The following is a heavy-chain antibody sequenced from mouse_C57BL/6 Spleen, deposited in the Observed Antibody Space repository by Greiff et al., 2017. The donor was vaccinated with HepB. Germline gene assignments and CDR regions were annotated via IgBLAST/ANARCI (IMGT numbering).Heavy chain of an antibody. J-gene: IGHJ4*01. Sequence: QVQLQQPGAELVKPGASVKMSCKASGYTFTSYWITWVKQRPGQGLEWIGDIYPGSGSTNYNEKFKSKATFTADTSSNTAYMQLSSLTTEDSAIYYCARTSHPTGDYAMDYWGQGTSVTVSS. CDR3: ARTSHPTGDYAMDY. CDR2: IYPGSGST. V-gene: IGHV1-55*01. CDR1: GYTFTSYW.